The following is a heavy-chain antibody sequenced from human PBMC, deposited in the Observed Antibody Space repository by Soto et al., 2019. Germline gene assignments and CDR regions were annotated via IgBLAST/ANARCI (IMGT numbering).Heavy chain of an antibody. J-gene: IGHJ4*02. V-gene: IGHV4-59*08. CDR1: GGSISSYY. CDR2: IYYSGST. CDR3: ARHVGACGDYDY. D-gene: IGHD4-17*01. Sequence: SETLSLTCTVSGGSISSYYWSWIRQPPGKGLEWIGYIYYSGSTNYNPSLKSRVTISVDTSKNQFSLKLSSVTAADTAVYYCARHVGACGDYDYWGQGTLVTVSS.